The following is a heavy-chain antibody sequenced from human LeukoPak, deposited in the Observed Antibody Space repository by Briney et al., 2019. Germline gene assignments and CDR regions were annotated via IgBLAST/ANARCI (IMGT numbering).Heavy chain of an antibody. J-gene: IGHJ6*02. D-gene: IGHD2-2*01. CDR1: GGSISSGGYY. CDR2: IYYSGST. Sequence: PSETLSLTCTVSGGSISSGGYYWSWIRQHPGKGLEWIGYIYYSGSTYYNPSLKSRVTISVDTSKNQFSLKLSSVTAADTAVYYCARDLWDCSSTSCYYYGMDVWGQGTTVTVS. V-gene: IGHV4-31*03. CDR3: ARDLWDCSSTSCYYYGMDV.